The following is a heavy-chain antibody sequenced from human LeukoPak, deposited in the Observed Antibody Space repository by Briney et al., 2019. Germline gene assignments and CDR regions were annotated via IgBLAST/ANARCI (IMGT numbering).Heavy chain of an antibody. V-gene: IGHV3-23*01. CDR2: ISSSSYHI. CDR1: GFTFSNYA. D-gene: IGHD5-12*01. J-gene: IGHJ4*02. Sequence: PGGSLRLSCATPGFTFSNYAMNWVRQAPGKGLQWVSSISSSSYHIYYADSVKGRFTISRDNSKNTLYLQMNSLRAEDTAVYYCAKQVACDYWGQGTLVTVSS. CDR3: AKQVACDY.